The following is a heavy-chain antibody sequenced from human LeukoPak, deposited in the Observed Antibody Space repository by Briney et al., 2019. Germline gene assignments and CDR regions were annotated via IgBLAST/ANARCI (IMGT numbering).Heavy chain of an antibody. CDR1: GYTFFSFG. V-gene: IGHV1-18*01. CDR2: ISVNSDYI. J-gene: IGHJ4*02. D-gene: IGHD4-17*01. CDR3: VRGDDYGDYLFDY. Sequence: GASVKVSCKASGYTFFSFGISWVRQAPAQGLEWMGWISVNSDYINYAQKVQGRVTMTTDTSTSTANMELRSLRSDDTAVYYCVRGDDYGDYLFDYWGQGTLVTVSS.